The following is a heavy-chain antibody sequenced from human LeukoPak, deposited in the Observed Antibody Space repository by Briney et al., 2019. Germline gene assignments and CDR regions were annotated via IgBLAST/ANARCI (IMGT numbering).Heavy chain of an antibody. Sequence: PGGSLRLSCAASGFTFSSYAMHWVRQVPGKGLEWVAVISYDGSNKYYADSVKGRFTISRDNSKNTLYLQMNSLRAEDTAVYYCARDSLGFYYYGSGSGDGYFDYWGQGTLVTVSS. CDR3: ARDSLGFYYYGSGSGDGYFDY. J-gene: IGHJ4*02. CDR1: GFTFSSYA. CDR2: ISYDGSNK. V-gene: IGHV3-30*04. D-gene: IGHD3-10*01.